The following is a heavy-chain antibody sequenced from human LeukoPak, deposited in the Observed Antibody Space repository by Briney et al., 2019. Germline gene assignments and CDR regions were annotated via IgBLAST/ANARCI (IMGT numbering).Heavy chain of an antibody. J-gene: IGHJ3*02. D-gene: IGHD1-26*01. CDR1: GYTFTSYG. CDR3: ARDLATKASNDAFDI. CDR2: ISAYNGNT. Sequence: APVKVSCKASGYTFTSYGISWVRQAPGQGLEWMGWISAYNGNTNYAQKLQGRVTMTTDTSTSTAYMELRSLRSDDTAVYYCARDLATKASNDAFDIWGQGTMVTVSS. V-gene: IGHV1-18*01.